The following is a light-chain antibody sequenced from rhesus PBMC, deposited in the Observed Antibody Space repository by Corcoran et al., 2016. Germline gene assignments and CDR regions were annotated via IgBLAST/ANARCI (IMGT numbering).Light chain of an antibody. CDR1: QGISSW. CDR2: KAS. CDR3: QQYSSRPFT. Sequence: DIQMTQSPSSLSASVGDTVTITCRASQGISSWLAWYQQTPGKASKLLIYKASSLQSGVPSRFSGRGSGTDFTLTISSLHSEDFATYYCQQYSSRPFTFGPGTKLDIK. V-gene: IGKV1-22*01. J-gene: IGKJ3*01.